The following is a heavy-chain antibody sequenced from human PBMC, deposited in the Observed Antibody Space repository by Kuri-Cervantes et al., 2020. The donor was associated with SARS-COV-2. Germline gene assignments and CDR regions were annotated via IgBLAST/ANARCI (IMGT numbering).Heavy chain of an antibody. J-gene: IGHJ6*02. CDR3: ARVWRGELYYYYGMDV. Sequence: GESLKISCAASGFTFSSYAMHWVRQAPGKGLEWVAVISYDGSNKYYADSVKGRFTISRDNSKNTLYLQMSSLRAEDTAVYYCARVWRGELYYYYGMDVWGQGTTVTVSS. CDR1: GFTFSSYA. CDR2: ISYDGSNK. D-gene: IGHD3-3*01. V-gene: IGHV3-30-3*01.